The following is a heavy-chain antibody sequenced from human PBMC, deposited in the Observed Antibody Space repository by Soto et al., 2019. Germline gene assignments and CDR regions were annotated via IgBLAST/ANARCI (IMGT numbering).Heavy chain of an antibody. J-gene: IGHJ4*02. D-gene: IGHD2-15*01. CDR3: ARDWRLGYCSGGSCLGFEY. V-gene: IGHV1-18*04. CDR1: GYTFTSYG. CDR2: ISAYNGNT. Sequence: QVQLVQSGAEVKKPGASVRVSCKASGYTFTSYGISLVRQAPGQGLEWMGWISAYNGNTNYAQKLQGRVTMTTDTSTSTAYMELRSLRSDDTAVYYCARDWRLGYCSGGSCLGFEYWGQGTLVTVSS.